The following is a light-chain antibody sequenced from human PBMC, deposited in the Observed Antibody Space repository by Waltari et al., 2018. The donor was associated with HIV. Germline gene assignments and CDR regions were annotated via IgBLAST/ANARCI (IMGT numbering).Light chain of an antibody. J-gene: IGLJ3*02. CDR2: GEN. CDR1: SSRSYY. CDR3: NSRDSSGHWF. V-gene: IGLV3-19*01. Sequence: SSELAQYPAVSLALGQTVRITCQGDSSRSYYASWYQQKPGQAPVLVVYGENHRPSGIPDRFSGSRSGNTASLTIAGAQTEDEADYYCNSRDSSGHWFFGGGTKVTVL.